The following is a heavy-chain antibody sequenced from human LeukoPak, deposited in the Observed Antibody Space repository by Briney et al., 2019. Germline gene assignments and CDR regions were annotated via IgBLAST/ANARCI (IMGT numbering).Heavy chain of an antibody. CDR3: ARETVAGSGFDY. Sequence: GRSLTLSCAASGFTFSSYAMHWVRQAPGKGLEWVAVISYDGSNKYYADSVKGRFTISRDNSKNTLYLQMNSLRAEDTAVYYCARETVAGSGFDYWGQGTRVTVSS. CDR1: GFTFSSYA. CDR2: ISYDGSNK. D-gene: IGHD4-23*01. V-gene: IGHV3-30*04. J-gene: IGHJ4*02.